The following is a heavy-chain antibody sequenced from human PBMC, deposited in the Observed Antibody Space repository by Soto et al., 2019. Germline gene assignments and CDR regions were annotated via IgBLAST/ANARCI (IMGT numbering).Heavy chain of an antibody. V-gene: IGHV3-30*18. CDR3: AKQYGPNYYYCGMDV. D-gene: IGHD2-8*01. Sequence: QVQLVESGGGVVQPGRSLRLSCAASGFTFSSYGMHWVRQAPGKGLEWVAVISYDGSNKYYADSVKGRFTISRDNSKNTLYLQMNSLRAEDTAVYYCAKQYGPNYYYCGMDVWGQGTTVTVSS. CDR1: GFTFSSYG. CDR2: ISYDGSNK. J-gene: IGHJ6*02.